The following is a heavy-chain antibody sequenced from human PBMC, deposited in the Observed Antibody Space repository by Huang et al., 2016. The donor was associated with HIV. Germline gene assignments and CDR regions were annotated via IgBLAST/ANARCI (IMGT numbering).Heavy chain of an antibody. CDR2: ISSSSSNI. J-gene: IGHJ3*02. V-gene: IGHV3-21*01. CDR1: GFTFSGYS. CDR3: ARVGGVAAGTFGTFDI. D-gene: IGHD6-19*01. Sequence: EVQLVESGGGLVKPGGSLRLSCAAFGFTFSGYSLTWVRQAPGTGLGGVSSISSSSSNIDYADSVKGRFTISRDNAKNSLYLQMNSLRAEDTAVYYCARVGGVAAGTFGTFDIWGQGTMVTVSS.